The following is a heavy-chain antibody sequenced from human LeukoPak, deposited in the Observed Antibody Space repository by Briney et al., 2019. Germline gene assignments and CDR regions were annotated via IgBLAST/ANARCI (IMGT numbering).Heavy chain of an antibody. CDR1: GYTFTSYG. CDR3: AREGRVTVWSDY. V-gene: IGHV1-18*01. Sequence: GASVKVSCKASGYTFTSYGISWVRQAPGQGLEWMGWISAYNGNTNYAQKLQGRVTMTTDTSTSTAYKELRSLRSDHTAVYYCAREGRVTVWSDYWGQGTLVTVSS. D-gene: IGHD4-11*01. CDR2: ISAYNGNT. J-gene: IGHJ4*02.